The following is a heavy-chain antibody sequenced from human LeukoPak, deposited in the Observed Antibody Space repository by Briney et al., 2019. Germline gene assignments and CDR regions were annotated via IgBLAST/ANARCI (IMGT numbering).Heavy chain of an antibody. CDR3: ARLGDYGSGSYYNLDY. V-gene: IGHV1-69*05. Sequence: SVKVSCKASGGTFSSYAISWVRQAPGQGLEWMGGIIPIFGTANYAQKFQGRVTITTDESTSTAYMELSSLRSEDTAVYYCARLGDYGSGSYYNLDYWGQGTLVTVSS. CDR2: IIPIFGTA. J-gene: IGHJ4*02. D-gene: IGHD3-10*01. CDR1: GGTFSSYA.